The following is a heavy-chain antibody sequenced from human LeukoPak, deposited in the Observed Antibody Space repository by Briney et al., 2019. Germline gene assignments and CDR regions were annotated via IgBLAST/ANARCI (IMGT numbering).Heavy chain of an antibody. CDR3: AKVGPQAYYYYYLDV. CDR2: ICGSGGST. J-gene: IGHJ6*03. CDR1: GFTFSSYG. V-gene: IGHV3-23*01. Sequence: GGSLRLSCAASGFTFSSYGMSWVRQAPGKGLEWVSAICGSGGSTYYADSVRGRFTISRDNSKNTLYLQMNGLRAEDTAVYYCAKVGPQAYYYYYLDVWGKGTTVTISS.